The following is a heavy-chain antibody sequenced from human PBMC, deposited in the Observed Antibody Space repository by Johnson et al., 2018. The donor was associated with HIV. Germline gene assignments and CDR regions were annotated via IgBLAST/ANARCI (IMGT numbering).Heavy chain of an antibody. CDR1: GFPFSDYY. D-gene: IGHD1-1*01. CDR2: ISSSGSTI. J-gene: IGHJ3*02. V-gene: IGHV3-11*04. Sequence: QVQLVESGGGLVKPGGSLRLSCAASGFPFSDYYMSWIRQAPGKGLEWVSYISSSGSTIYYAHSVKGRFPISSDNAKNSLYLQMNSRRAEDTAVYYCARDPDGTTGTTYPDAAFDIWGQGTMVTVSS. CDR3: ARDPDGTTGTTYPDAAFDI.